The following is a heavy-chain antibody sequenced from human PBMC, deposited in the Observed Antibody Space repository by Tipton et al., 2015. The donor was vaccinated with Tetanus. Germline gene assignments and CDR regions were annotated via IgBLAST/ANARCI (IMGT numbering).Heavy chain of an antibody. V-gene: IGHV4-34*01. D-gene: IGHD1-1*01. CDR2: INQRGT. Sequence: PSLTCEVSGGSPSSFYWSWIRQPPGGGLEWIGEINQRGTTYNPSLNRFATISVHSSATQLSQIITSMTAADAAVYYCAVLPKHWQAPRGAPWGQGILVTVSS. CDR3: AVLPKHWQAPRGAP. CDR1: GGSPSSFY. J-gene: IGHJ5*02.